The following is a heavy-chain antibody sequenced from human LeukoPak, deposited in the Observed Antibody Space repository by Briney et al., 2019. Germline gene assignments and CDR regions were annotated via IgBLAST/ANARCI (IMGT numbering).Heavy chain of an antibody. D-gene: IGHD3-10*01. V-gene: IGHV3-30*03. CDR3: ARDLTWELGVPGDY. CDR2: ISSDGRTK. J-gene: IGHJ4*02. CDR1: GFSFTTYW. Sequence: GGSLRLSCAASGFSFTTYWMSWVRQPPGKGLEWVAVISSDGRTKYYADSVRGRFTISRDNSKNTLYLQMNSLRAEDTAVYYCARDLTWELGVPGDYWGQGTLVTVSS.